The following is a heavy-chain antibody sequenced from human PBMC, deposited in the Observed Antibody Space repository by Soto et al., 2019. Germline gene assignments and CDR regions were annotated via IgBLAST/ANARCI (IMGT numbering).Heavy chain of an antibody. V-gene: IGHV3-9*01. CDR2: INWNSGSI. CDR1: GFTFDDYA. D-gene: IGHD3-16*02. J-gene: IGHJ5*02. CDR3: AKDKRGMITFGGIIVS. Sequence: EVQLVESGGRLVQPGRSLRLSCAASGFTFDDYAMHWVRQAPGKGLEWVSGINWNSGSIGYADSVKGRFTVSRDNAKNSLYLQMNSLRAEDTALYYCAKDKRGMITFGGIIVSWGQGTLVTVSS.